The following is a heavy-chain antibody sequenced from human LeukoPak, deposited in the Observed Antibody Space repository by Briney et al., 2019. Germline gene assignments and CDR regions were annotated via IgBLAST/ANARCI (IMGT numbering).Heavy chain of an antibody. D-gene: IGHD2-15*01. CDR1: GVSISSSGYY. J-gene: IGHJ4*02. CDR2: IYYSGST. CDR3: EGIRRRSAGSCPPY. V-gene: IGHV4-39*01. Sequence: PSETLSLTCTVSGVSISSSGYYWGGIRQPPGKGLEWIGSIYYSGSTYYNPSLKSRVTISVDTSKNQFSLKLSSVTAADTAVYYCEGIRRRSAGSCPPYGAQGTLVTVSS.